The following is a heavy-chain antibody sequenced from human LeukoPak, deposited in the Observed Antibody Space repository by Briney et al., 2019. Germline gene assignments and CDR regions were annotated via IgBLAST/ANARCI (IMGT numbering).Heavy chain of an antibody. V-gene: IGHV3-9*01. J-gene: IGHJ4*02. Sequence: GGSLRLSCAAPGFTFDDYAMHWVRHAPGKGLEWVSGISWNSGSIGYADSVKGRFTISRDNAKNSLYLQMNSLRAEDTALYYCAKGTHYDFWSGYYIDWGQGTLVTVSS. CDR2: ISWNSGSI. D-gene: IGHD3-3*01. CDR1: GFTFDDYA. CDR3: AKGTHYDFWSGYYID.